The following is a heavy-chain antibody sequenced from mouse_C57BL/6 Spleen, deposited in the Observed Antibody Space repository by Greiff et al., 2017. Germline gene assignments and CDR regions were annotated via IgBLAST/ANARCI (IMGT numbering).Heavy chain of an antibody. CDR2: IDPETGGT. CDR3: TRYGSSFYWYFDV. Sequence: QVQLQQSGAELVKPGASVKISCKASGYTFTDYEMHWVKQTPVHGLEWIGAIDPETGGTAYNQKFKGKAILTADKSSSTAYMELRSLTSEDSAVYYCTRYGSSFYWYFDVWGTGTTVTVSS. D-gene: IGHD1-1*01. J-gene: IGHJ1*03. CDR1: GYTFTDYE. V-gene: IGHV1-15*01.